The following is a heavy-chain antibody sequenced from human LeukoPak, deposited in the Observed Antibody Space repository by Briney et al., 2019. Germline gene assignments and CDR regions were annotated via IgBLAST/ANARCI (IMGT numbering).Heavy chain of an antibody. CDR2: IYTSGST. D-gene: IGHD2-2*03. CDR1: GGSISSYY. CDR3: ARCRSGYCSSTSCQSIGGYYYYYMDV. Sequence: SEALSLTCTVSGGSISSYYWSWIRQPPGKGLEWIGYIYTSGSTNYNPSLKSRVTISVDTSKNQFSLKLSSVTAADTAVYYCARCRSGYCSSTSCQSIGGYYYYYMDVWGKGTTVTVSS. J-gene: IGHJ6*03. V-gene: IGHV4-4*09.